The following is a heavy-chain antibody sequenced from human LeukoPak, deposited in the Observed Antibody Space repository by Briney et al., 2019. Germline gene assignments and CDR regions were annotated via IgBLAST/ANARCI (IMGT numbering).Heavy chain of an antibody. D-gene: IGHD3-10*01. Sequence: GGSLRLSCAASGFTFSSYWMSWVRQAPGKGLEWVANIKKDGSEEYYVDSVKGRFTISRDNAKNSLYLQMNSLRAEDTAVYYCARDLLSPGSGSYESDDAFDIWGQGTMVTVSS. CDR2: IKKDGSEE. J-gene: IGHJ3*02. V-gene: IGHV3-7*01. CDR1: GFTFSSYW. CDR3: ARDLLSPGSGSYESDDAFDI.